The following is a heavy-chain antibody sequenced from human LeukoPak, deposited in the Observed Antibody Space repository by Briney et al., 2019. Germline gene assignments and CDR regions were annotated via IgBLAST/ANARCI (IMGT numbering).Heavy chain of an antibody. V-gene: IGHV4-39*01. CDR2: IYYRVST. CDR3: ARHVEGGSGSYYNPFDY. D-gene: IGHD3-10*01. J-gene: IGHJ4*02. CDR1: GGSISSSSYY. Sequence: SETLSLTCTVSGGSISSSSYYWGWVRQPPGKGLEWIGSIYYRVSTYYNPSLKSRVTISVDTSKKQFSLKLSSVTAADTAVYYCARHVEGGSGSYYNPFDYWGQGTLVTVSS.